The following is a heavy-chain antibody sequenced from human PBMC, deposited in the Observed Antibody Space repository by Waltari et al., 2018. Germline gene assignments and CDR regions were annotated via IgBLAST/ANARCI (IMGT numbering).Heavy chain of an antibody. CDR1: GFTFNSYA. CDR2: IDSGSTRT. CDR3: ATQTHTGNYPDYLDH. Sequence: EVQLWESGGGLVQPGGSLRLSCAASGFTFNSYALTWVRQAPGMVLEYVSVIDSGSTRTYYTDSVKGRFTISRDDSKNTLYLQMNSLRSEDSAVYYCATQTHTGNYPDYLDHWGQGTLVTVSS. J-gene: IGHJ4*02. D-gene: IGHD1-7*01. V-gene: IGHV3-23*03.